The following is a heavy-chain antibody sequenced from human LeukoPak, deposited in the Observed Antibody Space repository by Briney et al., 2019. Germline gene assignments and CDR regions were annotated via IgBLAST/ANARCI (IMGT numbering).Heavy chain of an antibody. V-gene: IGHV3-7*05. Sequence: ETLSLTCAVYGGSFSGYYWSWVRQAPGRGLEWVANIKPDGSEKYYVDSVKGRFTISRDNAKNSMDLQMNSLRAEDTAVYYCARDWDGSGWPIDYWGQGTLVTVSS. CDR2: IKPDGSEK. CDR3: ARDWDGSGWPIDY. D-gene: IGHD6-19*01. J-gene: IGHJ4*02. CDR1: GGSFSGYY.